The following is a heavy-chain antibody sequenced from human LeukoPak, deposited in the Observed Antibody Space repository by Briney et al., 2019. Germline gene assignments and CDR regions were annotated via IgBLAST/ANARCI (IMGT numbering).Heavy chain of an antibody. J-gene: IGHJ4*02. V-gene: IGHV3-23*01. D-gene: IGHD1-26*01. Sequence: GGSLRLSCVASGFTFRSYAMNWVRQAPGKGLEWVSGISESGVGTNYADSVKGRFTTSRGNSRNTLYLQMNSLRGEDTAVYYCVKVRVGATIDDWGQGTLVTVSS. CDR3: VKVRVGATIDD. CDR2: ISESGVGT. CDR1: GFTFRSYA.